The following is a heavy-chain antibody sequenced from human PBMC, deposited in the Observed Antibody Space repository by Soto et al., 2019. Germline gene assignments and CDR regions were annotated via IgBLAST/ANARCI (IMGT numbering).Heavy chain of an antibody. CDR2: IYYSGST. Sequence: PSETLSLTCTVSGGSISSGGYYWSWIRQHPGKGLEWIGYIYYSGSTYYNPSLKSRVTISVDTSKNQFSLKLSSVTAADTAVYYCARGRDSSGRYLNYFDYWGQGTLVTVSS. D-gene: IGHD6-19*01. V-gene: IGHV4-31*03. J-gene: IGHJ4*02. CDR3: ARGRDSSGRYLNYFDY. CDR1: GGSISSGGYY.